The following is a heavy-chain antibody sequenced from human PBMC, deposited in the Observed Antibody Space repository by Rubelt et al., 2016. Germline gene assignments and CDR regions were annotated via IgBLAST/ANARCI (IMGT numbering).Heavy chain of an antibody. D-gene: IGHD4-23*01. J-gene: IGHJ3*01. CDR1: GYTFTSYD. CDR2: MNPNSGNT. CDR3: ARGSPKTGGYSRDAFDL. Sequence: QVQLVQSGAEVKKPGASVKVSCKTSGYTFTSYDLNWVRQATGQGLEWMGWMNPNSGNTGFTQKFQGRVTMTRITSISTAYMELSSLGSEDTAVYYCARGSPKTGGYSRDAFDLWGQGTMVTVSS. V-gene: IGHV1-8*01.